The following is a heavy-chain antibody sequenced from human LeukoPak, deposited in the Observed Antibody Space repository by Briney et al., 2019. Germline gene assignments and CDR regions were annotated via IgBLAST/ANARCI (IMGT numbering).Heavy chain of an antibody. V-gene: IGHV4-59*05. Sequence: SETLSLTCTVSGGSISSYYWSWIRQPPGKGLEWIGSIYYSGSTYYNPSLKSRVTVSVDTSKNQFSLKLSSVTAADTAVYYCARGTYYYDSSGYSRAYNWFDPWGQGTLVTVSS. D-gene: IGHD3-22*01. CDR2: IYYSGST. CDR3: ARGTYYYDSSGYSRAYNWFDP. CDR1: GGSISSYY. J-gene: IGHJ5*02.